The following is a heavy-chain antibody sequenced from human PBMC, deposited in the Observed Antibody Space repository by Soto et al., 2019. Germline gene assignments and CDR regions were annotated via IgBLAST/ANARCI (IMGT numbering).Heavy chain of an antibody. V-gene: IGHV1-3*01. J-gene: IGHJ4*02. CDR3: AKRHTTVPTPANYFDY. CDR2: INAGNGNT. Sequence: ASVKVSCKASGYTFTNYGIHWVRQAPGQRLEWMGWINAGNGNTKYSQKFQGRVTITRDTSASTAYMELSSLRAADTAVYYCAKRHTTVPTPANYFDYWGQGTLVTVSS. CDR1: GYTFTNYG. D-gene: IGHD1-1*01.